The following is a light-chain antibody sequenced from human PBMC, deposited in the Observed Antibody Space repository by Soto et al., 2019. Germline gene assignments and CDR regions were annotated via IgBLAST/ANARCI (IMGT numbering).Light chain of an antibody. V-gene: IGKV2-28*01. J-gene: IGKJ1*01. CDR2: LGS. CDR3: MQALQMRT. Sequence: DIVMTQSPLSLTVTPGELASISCRSSQSLLHSDGYNYLDWYLQKPGQSPQLLIYLGSNRASGVPDRCSGSGSGTDFTLKISRVEAEDGGVYYCMQALQMRTFGQGTKVEIK. CDR1: QSLLHSDGYNY.